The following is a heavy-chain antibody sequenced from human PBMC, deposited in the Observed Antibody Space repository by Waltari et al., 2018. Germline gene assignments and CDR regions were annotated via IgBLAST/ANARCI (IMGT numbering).Heavy chain of an antibody. Sequence: EVQLVESGGGLVKPGGSLRLSCSASGFPFSSYNMNWVRQAPGKGLEWVSFISSSSKYIFDADSVKGRFTISRDNAKNSLWLQMNSLGVEDTAVYYCARGGWASNTFDIWGQGTMVTVSS. CDR3: ARGGWASNTFDI. D-gene: IGHD3-16*01. V-gene: IGHV3-21*01. CDR2: ISSSSKYI. J-gene: IGHJ3*02. CDR1: GFPFSSYN.